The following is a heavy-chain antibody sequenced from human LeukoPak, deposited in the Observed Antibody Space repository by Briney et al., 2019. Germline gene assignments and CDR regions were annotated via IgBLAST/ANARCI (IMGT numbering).Heavy chain of an antibody. Sequence: ASVKVSCEASGYTFTGYYMHWVRQAPGQGLEWMGWINPNSGGTNYAQKFQGRVTMTRDTSISTAYMELSRLRSDDTAVYYCVKDSGARLRLDSWGQGTLVTVSS. CDR3: VKDSGARLRLDS. CDR1: GYTFTGYY. J-gene: IGHJ4*02. CDR2: INPNSGGT. D-gene: IGHD1-26*01. V-gene: IGHV1-2*02.